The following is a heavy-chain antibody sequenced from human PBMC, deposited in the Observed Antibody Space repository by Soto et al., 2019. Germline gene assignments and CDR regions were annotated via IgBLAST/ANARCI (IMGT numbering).Heavy chain of an antibody. CDR3: ASHHDAFNI. V-gene: IGHV4-39*01. Sequence: QLQLQESGPGLVKPSETLSLTCTVSGGSISSSSYYWGWIRKPPGKGLEWFGSIYYSGSTYYTTSLKSRLTLSVYTSKNQCSLKMSSVTAADTAVYYCASHHDAFNIWGQGTMVTVAS. J-gene: IGHJ3*02. CDR1: GGSISSSSYY. CDR2: IYYSGST.